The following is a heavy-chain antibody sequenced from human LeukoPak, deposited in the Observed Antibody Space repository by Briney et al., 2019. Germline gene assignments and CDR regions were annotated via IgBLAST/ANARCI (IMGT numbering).Heavy chain of an antibody. Sequence: GGSLRLSCATSGFTFSSYGMHWVRQAPGRGLEWVAVIWYDGGNKYYGDSVKGRFTISRDNAKSTLYLQMNSLRPEDTALYYCARDSGTQGPYYYGLDVWGQGTTVTVSS. J-gene: IGHJ6*02. D-gene: IGHD1-7*01. CDR2: IWYDGGNK. CDR1: GFTFSSYG. CDR3: ARDSGTQGPYYYGLDV. V-gene: IGHV3-33*01.